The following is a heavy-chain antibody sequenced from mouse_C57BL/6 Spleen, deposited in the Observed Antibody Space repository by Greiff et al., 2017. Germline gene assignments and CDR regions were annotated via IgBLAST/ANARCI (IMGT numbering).Heavy chain of an antibody. CDR1: GFTFRDYG. CDR2: ISSGSSTI. J-gene: IGHJ2*01. V-gene: IGHV5-17*01. Sequence: EVKLMESGGGLVKPGGSLKLSCAASGFTFRDYGMHWVRQAPEKGLEWVAYISSGSSTIYYADPVKGRFTISRDHAKNTLFLQMTGLRSEDTAMYYCAREGFDYWGQGTTLTVSS. CDR3: AREGFDY.